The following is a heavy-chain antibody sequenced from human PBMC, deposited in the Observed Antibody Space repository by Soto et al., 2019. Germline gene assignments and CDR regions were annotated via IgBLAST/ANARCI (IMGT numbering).Heavy chain of an antibody. CDR2: ISSDGNST. CDR1: GFTFSGYP. V-gene: IGHV3-64*02. J-gene: IGHJ6*02. CDR3: ARGRIPYGLDV. Sequence: EVHLVESGEGLFQPGGSLRLSCVASGFTFSGYPMHWVRPAPGKGLEYVSAISSDGNSTFHADSVRGRFTTSRDNLKTTLYLQMGSLRVDDMAVYYCARGRIPYGLDVWGQGTAVTVS. D-gene: IGHD2-21*01.